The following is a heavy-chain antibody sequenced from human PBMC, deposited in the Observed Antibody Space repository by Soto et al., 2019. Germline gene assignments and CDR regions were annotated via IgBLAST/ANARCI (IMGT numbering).Heavy chain of an antibody. CDR3: ASPFEYSSSRYYGMDV. D-gene: IGHD6-6*01. V-gene: IGHV1-46*01. CDR1: GYTFTSYY. CDR2: INPGGGST. J-gene: IGHJ6*02. Sequence: ASVKVSCKASGYTFTSYYMHWLRQAPGQGLEWMGLINPGGGSTSYAQKFQGRVTMTRDTSTSTVYMEVSSLRSEDTAVYYCASPFEYSSSRYYGMDVWGQGTTVTVSS.